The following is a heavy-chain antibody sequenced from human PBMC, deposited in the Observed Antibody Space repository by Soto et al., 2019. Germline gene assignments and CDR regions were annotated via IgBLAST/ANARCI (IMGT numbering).Heavy chain of an antibody. D-gene: IGHD3-10*01. V-gene: IGHV1-69*02. CDR3: ATSYGSGSRPFDY. Sequence: QVQLVQSGAEVKKSGSSVRVSCKASGGTFNSYTLSWVRQAPGQRLEWMGRIIPMLSMSTYAQKFQGRVSIIADKSTNTVYLDLSSLRSDDRAIYYCATSYGSGSRPFDYWGQGTLVTVSS. J-gene: IGHJ4*02. CDR1: GGTFNSYT. CDR2: IIPMLSMS.